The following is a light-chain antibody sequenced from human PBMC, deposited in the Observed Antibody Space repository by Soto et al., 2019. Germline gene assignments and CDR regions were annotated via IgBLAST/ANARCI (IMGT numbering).Light chain of an antibody. V-gene: IGLV2-14*03. CDR2: DVS. J-gene: IGLJ2*01. CDR1: ISDIGDYKY. Sequence: QSALTQPASVSGSPGQPITISCTGSISDIGDYKYVSWYKHHPGKAPKLMIYDVSNRPSGVSNRFSGSKSGNTASLTISGLQAEDEADYYCSSYTSTNFVIFGGGTKLTVL. CDR3: SSYTSTNFVI.